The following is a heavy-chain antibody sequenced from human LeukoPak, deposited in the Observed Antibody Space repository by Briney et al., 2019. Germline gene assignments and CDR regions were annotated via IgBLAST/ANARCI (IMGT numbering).Heavy chain of an antibody. CDR3: ARSDFDKSGYPFDS. V-gene: IGHV1-8*01. J-gene: IGHJ4*02. Sequence: GASVKVSCKTSGYTFISYDIHWVRQAPGQGLEWMGWMHPDKGNTGYAQKFQGRVTMSRDTSINTAYLELRSLTYEDTAVYYCARSDFDKSGYPFDSWGQGALVTVSS. CDR1: GYTFISYD. CDR2: MHPDKGNT. D-gene: IGHD3-22*01.